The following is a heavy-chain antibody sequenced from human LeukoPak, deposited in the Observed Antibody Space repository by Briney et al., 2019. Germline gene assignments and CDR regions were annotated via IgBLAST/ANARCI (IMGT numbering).Heavy chain of an antibody. D-gene: IGHD3-10*01. J-gene: IGHJ3*02. CDR2: ISGSGGST. CDR1: GFTFSSYA. V-gene: IGHV3-23*01. CDR3: AKKGYGSGSYLKEVWAFDI. Sequence: GGSLRLSCAASGFTFSSYAMSWVRQAPGKGLEWVSAISGSGGSTYYADSVKGRFTISRDNSKNTLYLQMNSLRAEDTAVYYCAKKGYGSGSYLKEVWAFDIWGQGTMVTVSS.